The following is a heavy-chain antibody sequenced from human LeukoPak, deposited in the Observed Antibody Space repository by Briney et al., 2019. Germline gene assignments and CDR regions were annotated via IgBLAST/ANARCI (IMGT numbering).Heavy chain of an antibody. CDR3: ASRTAMVSRLDY. V-gene: IGHV4-34*01. CDR2: INHSGST. J-gene: IGHJ4*02. D-gene: IGHD5-18*01. CDR1: GGSFSGYY. Sequence: SETLSLTCAVYGGSFSGYYWSWIRQPPGKGLEWIGEINHSGSTNYNPSLKSRVTISVDTSKNQFSLKLSSVTAADTAVYYCASRTAMVSRLDYWGQGTLVTVSS.